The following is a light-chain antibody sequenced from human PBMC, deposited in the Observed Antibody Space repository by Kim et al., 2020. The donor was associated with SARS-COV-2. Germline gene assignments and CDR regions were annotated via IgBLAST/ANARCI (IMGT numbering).Light chain of an antibody. Sequence: LSPGERAHLSCRASQSISSSYLCWYQQKPGQAPRLLIYGASSRATGIPDRFSGSGSGTDFTLTISRLEPEDFAVYYCQHYGSAPYSFGQGTKLEI. J-gene: IGKJ2*03. V-gene: IGKV3-20*01. CDR1: QSISSSY. CDR3: QHYGSAPYS. CDR2: GAS.